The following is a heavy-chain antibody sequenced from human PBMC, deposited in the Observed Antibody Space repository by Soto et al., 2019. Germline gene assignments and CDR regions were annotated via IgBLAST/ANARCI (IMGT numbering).Heavy chain of an antibody. Sequence: SETLSLTCIVSGDSVSSRSNYWSWVREPPGKGLEWIGYIFYSGSTNYNPSLKSRVTLSIDTSKNQFSLNLSSVTAADTAVYYCARAYLSRRFDYWGQGTLVTVS. V-gene: IGHV4-61*01. CDR2: IFYSGST. J-gene: IGHJ4*02. CDR1: GDSVSSRSNY. D-gene: IGHD6-25*01. CDR3: ARAYLSRRFDY.